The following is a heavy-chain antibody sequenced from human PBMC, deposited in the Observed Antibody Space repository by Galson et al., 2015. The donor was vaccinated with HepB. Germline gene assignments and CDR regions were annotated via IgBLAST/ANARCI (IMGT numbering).Heavy chain of an antibody. CDR3: ARGGRGSSPPHSFFAY. CDR2: TYYRSKWYN. D-gene: IGHD1-26*01. CDR1: GDSVSSDSAA. J-gene: IGHJ4*02. Sequence: CAISGDSVSSDSAAWNWIRQSPSRGLAWLGRTYYRSKWYNDYAPSVKSRITINPDTSKNQFSLQLKYVTPEDTAVYFCARGGRGSSPPHSFFAYWGRGTLVTVSS. V-gene: IGHV6-1*01.